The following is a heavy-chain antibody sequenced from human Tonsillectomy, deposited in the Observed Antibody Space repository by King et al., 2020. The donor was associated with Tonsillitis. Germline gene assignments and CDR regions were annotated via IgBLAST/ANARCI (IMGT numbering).Heavy chain of an antibody. CDR1: GFTFSDYA. CDR2: ISYDGSDK. Sequence: VQLVESGGGVVQPGRSLRLSCAASGFTFSDYAMHWVRQAPGKGLEWVATISYDGSDKYYDDSVRGRFTISRDNSKNTLFRQMNSLRAEDTVLFYCARGRYYYDISGYFDYWGQGTLVTVSS. V-gene: IGHV3-30-3*01. J-gene: IGHJ4*02. CDR3: ARGRYYYDISGYFDY. D-gene: IGHD3-22*01.